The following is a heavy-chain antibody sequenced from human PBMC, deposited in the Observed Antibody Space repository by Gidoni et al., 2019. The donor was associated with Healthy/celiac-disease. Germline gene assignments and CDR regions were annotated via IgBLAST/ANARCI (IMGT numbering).Heavy chain of an antibody. V-gene: IGHV4-34*01. CDR3: AVGCGGDCYNAFDI. D-gene: IGHD2-21*01. CDR1: GGSFSGYY. J-gene: IGHJ3*02. Sequence: QVQLQQWGAGMLKPSETLPLTCAGEGGSFSGYYWVWIRQPPGKGLEWTGEINHSGSTNYNPSLKSRVTISVDTSKNQFSLKLSSVTAADTAVYYCAVGCGGDCYNAFDIWGQGTMVTVSS. CDR2: INHSGST.